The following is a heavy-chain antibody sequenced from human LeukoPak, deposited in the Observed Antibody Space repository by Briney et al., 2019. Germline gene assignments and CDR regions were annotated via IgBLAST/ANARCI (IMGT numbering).Heavy chain of an antibody. Sequence: PGGSLRLSCAASGFTFSSYAMSWVRQAPGKGLEWVSAISGSGGSTYYADSVKGRFTISRDNSKNTLYLQMNSLRAEDTAVYYCARDRLITLAAAHNWFDPWGQGTLATVSS. D-gene: IGHD6-13*01. CDR2: ISGSGGST. CDR3: ARDRLITLAAAHNWFDP. J-gene: IGHJ5*02. V-gene: IGHV3-23*01. CDR1: GFTFSSYA.